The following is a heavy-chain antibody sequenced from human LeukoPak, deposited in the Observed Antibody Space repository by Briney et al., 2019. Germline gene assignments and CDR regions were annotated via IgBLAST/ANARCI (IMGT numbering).Heavy chain of an antibody. CDR2: ISYDGSNK. CDR1: GFTFSSYA. CDR3: ARSPRRIPYSSSWYKGGSDY. D-gene: IGHD6-13*01. V-gene: IGHV3-30-3*01. J-gene: IGHJ4*02. Sequence: GRSLRLSCAASGFTFSSYAMHWVRQAPGKGLEWVAVISYDGSNKYYADSVKGRFTISRDNSKNTLYVQMNSLRAEDTAMYYCARSPRRIPYSSSWYKGGSDYWGQGTLVTVSS.